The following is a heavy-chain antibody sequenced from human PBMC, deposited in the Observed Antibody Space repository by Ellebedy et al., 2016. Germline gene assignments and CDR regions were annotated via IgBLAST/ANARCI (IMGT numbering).Heavy chain of an antibody. J-gene: IGHJ4*02. CDR1: GFTFSDFF. CDR3: YYGHYSGY. V-gene: IGHV3-23*01. D-gene: IGHD4-17*01. CDR2: ISGDGDTT. Sequence: GESLKISXAASGFTFSDFFMSWVRQAPGGGLEWFSTISGDGDTTFSADSVKGRFTISRDNSRNTVYLQMDSLRAADTAVYYCYYGHYSGYWGQGTLVTVSS.